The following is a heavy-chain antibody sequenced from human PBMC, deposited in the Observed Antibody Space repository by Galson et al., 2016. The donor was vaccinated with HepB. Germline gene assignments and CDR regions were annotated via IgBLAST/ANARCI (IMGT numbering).Heavy chain of an antibody. CDR2: IIPTLRST. CDR1: GGTISSYG. Sequence: SVKVSCKASGGTISSYGVSWVRQAAGQGLEWVGGIIPTLRSTIYAQKFQGRVTITADESTSTAYMELSSLRSDDTAVYYCARAPGGVVMGINYFDYWGQGTLVTVSS. D-gene: IGHD4-23*01. CDR3: ARAPGGVVMGINYFDY. V-gene: IGHV1-69*13. J-gene: IGHJ4*02.